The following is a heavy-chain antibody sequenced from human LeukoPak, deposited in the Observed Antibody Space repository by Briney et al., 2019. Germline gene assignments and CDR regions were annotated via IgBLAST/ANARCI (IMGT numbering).Heavy chain of an antibody. CDR2: INGDGRNI. CDR3: AKDRSSSWYEGPFNGMDV. CDR1: GFTFSSYW. D-gene: IGHD6-13*01. V-gene: IGHV3-74*01. Sequence: GGSLRLSCVASGFTFSSYWMHWVRQDPRKGLVWVSRINGDGRNINYADSVRGRFTISRDNAKNTLYLQMNTLRVEDTAVYYCAKDRSSSWYEGPFNGMDVWGQGTTVTVSS. J-gene: IGHJ6*02.